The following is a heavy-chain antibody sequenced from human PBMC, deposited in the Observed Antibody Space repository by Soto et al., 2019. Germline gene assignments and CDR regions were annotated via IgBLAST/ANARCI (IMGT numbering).Heavy chain of an antibody. D-gene: IGHD6-19*01. CDR2: IRDKAHSYST. V-gene: IGHV3-72*01. CDR3: ARSVAATVDY. Sequence: EVQLVESGGGLVQPGGSLRLSCAASGFIFSGHYMDWVRQVPGKGLEWVGRIRDKAHSYSTEYAASVRGGFTISRDDSKNSLYLQMNSLKTEDTAVYYCARSVAATVDYWGQGTLVTVSS. CDR1: GFIFSGHY. J-gene: IGHJ4*02.